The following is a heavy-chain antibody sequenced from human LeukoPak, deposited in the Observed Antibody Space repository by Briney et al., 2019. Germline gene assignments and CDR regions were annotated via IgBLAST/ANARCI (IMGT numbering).Heavy chain of an antibody. CDR3: ADGEGQDAFDV. CDR1: GFTFNNYY. V-gene: IGHV3-23*01. Sequence: GGSLRLSCAASGFTFNNYYMSWTRQAPGKGLEWVSGISGSGGSTRYADSVKGRFTISRDNSKNTLYVQMKSLRAEDTAVYYCADGEGQDAFDVWGPGTMVTVSS. J-gene: IGHJ3*01. CDR2: ISGSGGST.